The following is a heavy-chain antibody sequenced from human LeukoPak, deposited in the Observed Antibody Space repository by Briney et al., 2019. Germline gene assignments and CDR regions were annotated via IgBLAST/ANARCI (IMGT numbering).Heavy chain of an antibody. D-gene: IGHD3-22*01. V-gene: IGHV4-59*11. CDR3: ARDVYYYDSSGYFDNWFDP. J-gene: IGHJ5*02. CDR2: LLDSVNT. Sequence: SETLSLTCTVSGGSISSHYWSWIRQPPGKGLEWIAYLLDSVNTKDNPSLNSRLTLSADTSKNQFSLRLSSVTAADTAVYYCARDVYYYDSSGYFDNWFDPWGQGTLVTVSS. CDR1: GGSISSHY.